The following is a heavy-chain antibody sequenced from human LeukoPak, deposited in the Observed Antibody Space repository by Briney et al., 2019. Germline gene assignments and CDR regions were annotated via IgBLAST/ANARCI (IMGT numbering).Heavy chain of an antibody. D-gene: IGHD3-22*01. Sequence: GASVKVSCKASGYIFTDYYIHWVRQAPGQGLEWMGWINPHSGGTNYAQKFQGRVSMTRDTSISTAYMELSRLRSDDTALYYCARAYYYDSSGYYFDYWGQGTLVTVSS. V-gene: IGHV1-2*02. CDR2: INPHSGGT. J-gene: IGHJ4*02. CDR3: ARAYYYDSSGYYFDY. CDR1: GYIFTDYY.